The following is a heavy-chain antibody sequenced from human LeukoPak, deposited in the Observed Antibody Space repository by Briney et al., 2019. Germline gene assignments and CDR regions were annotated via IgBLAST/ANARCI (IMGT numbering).Heavy chain of an antibody. CDR2: IIPILGIA. J-gene: IGHJ5*02. CDR3: ARAVDDGNWFDP. CDR1: GGTFSSYA. V-gene: IGHV1-69*04. Sequence: GASVKVSCKASGGTFSSYAISWVRQAPGQGLEWMGRIIPILGIANYAQNFQGRVTITADKSTSTAYMELSSLRSEDTAVYYCARAVDDGNWFDPWGQGTLVTVSS. D-gene: IGHD5-12*01.